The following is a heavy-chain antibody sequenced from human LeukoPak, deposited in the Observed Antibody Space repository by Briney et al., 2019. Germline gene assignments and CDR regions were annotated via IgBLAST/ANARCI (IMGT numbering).Heavy chain of an antibody. Sequence: QAGGSLRLSCAASGFTFSNYAMSWVRQAPGKGLEWVSAISGSGGSTYYADSVKGRFTISRDNSKNTLYLQMNSLRAEDTAVYYCAKQGERGYSYGLPSFGSWGQGTLVTVSS. CDR2: ISGSGGST. CDR1: GFTFSNYA. V-gene: IGHV3-23*01. J-gene: IGHJ5*01. CDR3: AKQGERGYSYGLPSFGS. D-gene: IGHD5-18*01.